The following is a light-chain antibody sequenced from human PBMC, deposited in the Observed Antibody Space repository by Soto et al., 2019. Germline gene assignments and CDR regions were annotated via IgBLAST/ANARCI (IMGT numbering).Light chain of an antibody. J-gene: IGKJ4*01. CDR1: QSISSY. V-gene: IGKV1-39*01. CDR2: AAS. CDR3: QQSYSTPLT. Sequence: SASVGYRVNINCRASQSISSYLNWYQQKPGKAPKLLIYAASSLQSGVPSRFSGSGSGTDFTLTISSLQPEDFATYYCQQSYSTPLTCGGGTKVDIK.